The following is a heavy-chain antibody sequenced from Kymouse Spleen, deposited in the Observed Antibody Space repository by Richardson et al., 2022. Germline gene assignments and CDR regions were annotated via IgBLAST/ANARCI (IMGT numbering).Heavy chain of an antibody. CDR2: INHSGST. D-gene: IGHD3-10*01. J-gene: IGHJ6*02. V-gene: IGHV4-34*01. CDR3: AREGVWFGELFYYYYGMDV. Sequence: QVQLQQWGAGLLKPSETLSLTCAVYGGSFSGYYWSWIRQPPGKGLEWIGEINHSGSTNYNPSLKSRVTISVDTSKNQFSLKLSSVTAADTAVYYCAREGVWFGELFYYYYGMDVWGQGTTVTVSS. CDR1: GGSFSGYY.